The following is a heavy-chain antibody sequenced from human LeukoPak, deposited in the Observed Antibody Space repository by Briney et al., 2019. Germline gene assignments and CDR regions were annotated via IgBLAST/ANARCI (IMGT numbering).Heavy chain of an antibody. V-gene: IGHV3-23*01. CDR1: GFSFSSYE. J-gene: IGHJ4*02. Sequence: PGGSLRLSCTASGFSFSSYEMIWVRQAPGKGLEWISGINGRGGSTYYADSVKGRFTISRDNSKNTLYLQMNSLRADDTAVYYCVQETGHNWGYLDYWGQGTLVTVSS. D-gene: IGHD1-1*01. CDR3: VQETGHNWGYLDY. CDR2: INGRGGST.